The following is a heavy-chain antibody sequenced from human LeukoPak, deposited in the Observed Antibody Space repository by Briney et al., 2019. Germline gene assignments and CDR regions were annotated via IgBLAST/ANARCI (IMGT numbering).Heavy chain of an antibody. J-gene: IGHJ6*02. CDR1: GSNVTYNY. CDR3: ARTSYYYDMDV. Sequence: GESLRLSCASSGSNVTYNYMTWVRQAPGKGLEWVSLIDSGGTTYYADSLKGRFTISRHTSDNTFFLQMNSLRPEDTAVYYCARTSYYYDMDVWGQGTTVTVSS. V-gene: IGHV3-53*04. CDR2: IDSGGTT.